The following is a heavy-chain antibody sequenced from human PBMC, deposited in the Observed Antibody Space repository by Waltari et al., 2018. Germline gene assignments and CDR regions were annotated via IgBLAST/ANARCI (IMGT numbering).Heavy chain of an antibody. CDR2: IYTSGST. J-gene: IGHJ3*02. Sequence: QVQLQESGPGLVKPSETLSLTCAVSGYSISSGYYWGWIRQPPGKGLEWIGSIYTSGSTNYNPSLKSRVTMSVDTSKNQFSLKLSSVTAADTAVYYCARYAEGDAFDIWGQGTMVTVSS. CDR3: ARYAEGDAFDI. CDR1: GYSISSGYY. V-gene: IGHV4-38-2*01.